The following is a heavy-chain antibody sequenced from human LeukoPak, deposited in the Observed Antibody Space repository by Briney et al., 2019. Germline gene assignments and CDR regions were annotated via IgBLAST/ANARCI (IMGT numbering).Heavy chain of an antibody. CDR2: ISGSGGST. CDR3: AKDTIPIAVAYYFDY. Sequence: GGSLRLSCAASGFTFSSYAMNWVRQAPGEGLEWVSTISGSGGSTYYADSVKGRFTISRDNSKNTLYLQMNSLGAEDTALYYCAKDTIPIAVAYYFDYWGQGTLVTVSS. CDR1: GFTFSSYA. J-gene: IGHJ4*02. D-gene: IGHD6-19*01. V-gene: IGHV3-23*01.